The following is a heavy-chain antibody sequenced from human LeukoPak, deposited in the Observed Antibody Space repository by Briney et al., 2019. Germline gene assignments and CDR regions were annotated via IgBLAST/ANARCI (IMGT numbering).Heavy chain of an antibody. CDR2: ISAYNGNT. D-gene: IGHD4-23*01. CDR3: ARDDYGGNSGLFDY. Sequence: GASVKVSCKASGYTFTSYGISWVRQAPGQGLEWMGWISAYNGNTNYAQKLQGRVTMTTDTSTSTAYMELRSLRYDDTAVYYCARDDYGGNSGLFDYWGQGTLVTVSS. CDR1: GYTFTSYG. J-gene: IGHJ4*02. V-gene: IGHV1-18*01.